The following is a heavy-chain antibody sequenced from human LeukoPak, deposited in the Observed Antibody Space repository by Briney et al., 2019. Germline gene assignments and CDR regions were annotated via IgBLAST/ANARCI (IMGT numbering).Heavy chain of an antibody. V-gene: IGHV1-69*04. D-gene: IGHD1-26*01. J-gene: IGHJ3*02. CDR3: AKDPSGSPSDAFDI. CDR1: GGTFSSYA. Sequence: GASVKVSCKASGGTFSSYAISWVRQAPGQGLEWMGRIIPILGIANYAQKFQGRVTITADKSTSTAYMELSSLRSEDTAVYYCAKDPSGSPSDAFDIWGQGTMVTVSS. CDR2: IIPILGIA.